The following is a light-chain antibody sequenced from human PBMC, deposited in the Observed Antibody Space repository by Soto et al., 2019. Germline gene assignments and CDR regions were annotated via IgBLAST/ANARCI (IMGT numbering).Light chain of an antibody. CDR2: GAS. CDR1: QSVSSS. V-gene: IGKV3-15*01. J-gene: IGKJ3*01. CDR3: QQYNNWPPFT. Sequence: EIVMTQSPATLSVSPGERVTLSCRASQSVSSSLAWYQQKPGQATRLLIYGASTKATGIPARFSGSGSVTEFTITISSLQSEDFAVYYCQQYNNWPPFTFGPGTKVDIK.